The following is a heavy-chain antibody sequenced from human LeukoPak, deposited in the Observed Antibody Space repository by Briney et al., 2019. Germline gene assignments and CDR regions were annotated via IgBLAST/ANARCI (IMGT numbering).Heavy chain of an antibody. Sequence: GGSLRLSRAGTGFTVSSNYMSWVRQAPGKGLEWVSVIYSGGSTYYADSVKGRFTISRDNSKNTLYLQMNSLRAEDTAVYYCTREVSGWYYFDYWGQGTLVTVSS. CDR3: TREVSGWYYFDY. V-gene: IGHV3-53*01. J-gene: IGHJ4*02. D-gene: IGHD6-19*01. CDR2: IYSGGST. CDR1: GFTVSSNY.